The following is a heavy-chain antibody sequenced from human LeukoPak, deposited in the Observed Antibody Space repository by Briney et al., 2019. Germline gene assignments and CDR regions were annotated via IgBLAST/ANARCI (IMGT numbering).Heavy chain of an antibody. D-gene: IGHD3-10*01. CDR3: VRAMGP. J-gene: IGHJ5*02. CDR2: ISSSSSTI. CDR1: GFTFSSYS. V-gene: IGHV3-48*04. Sequence: GGTLSLSCAVSGFTFSSYSFNWVRQPQGQGLDRVSYISSSSSTIYYADSEKGRFTISRDNAKNSLYLQMNSLRAEDTAVYYCVRAMGPWGQGTLVTVSS.